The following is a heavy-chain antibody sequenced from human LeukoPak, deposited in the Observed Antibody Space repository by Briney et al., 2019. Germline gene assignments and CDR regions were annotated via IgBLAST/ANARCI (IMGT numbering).Heavy chain of an antibody. CDR2: IRSKAYGGTT. CDR3: TRDRGLRYFDWLLFDY. D-gene: IGHD3-9*01. Sequence: GGSLRLSCTASGFTFGDYAMSWFRQAPGKGLEGVGFIRSKAYGGTTEYAASVKGRFTISRDDSKSIAYLQMNSLKTEDTAVYYCTRDRGLRYFDWLLFDYWGQGTLVTVSS. J-gene: IGHJ4*02. CDR1: GFTFGDYA. V-gene: IGHV3-49*03.